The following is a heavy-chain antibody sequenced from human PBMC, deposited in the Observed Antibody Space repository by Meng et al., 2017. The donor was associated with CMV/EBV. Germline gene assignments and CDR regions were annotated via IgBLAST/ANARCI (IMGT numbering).Heavy chain of an antibody. CDR1: GFTFSSYA. V-gene: IGHV3-64*02. J-gene: IGHJ6*02. D-gene: IGHD1-1*01. CDR3: ANNQYYGMDV. CDR2: ISSNGGST. Sequence: GESLKISCAASGFTFSSYAMHWVRQAPGKGLEYVSAISSNGGSTYYADSVKGRFTISRDNSKNTLYLQMGSLRAEDTAVYYCANNQYYGMDVWGQGTTVTVSS.